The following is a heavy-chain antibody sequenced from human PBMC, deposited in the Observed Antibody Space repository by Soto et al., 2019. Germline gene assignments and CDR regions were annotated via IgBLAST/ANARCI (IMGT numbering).Heavy chain of an antibody. V-gene: IGHV1-69*01. CDR3: ARGYYDSSGYYYGSHYYYYGMDV. CDR1: GGTFSSYA. D-gene: IGHD3-22*01. CDR2: IIPIFGTA. Sequence: QVQLVQSGAEVKKPGSSVKVSCKASGGTFSSYAISWVRQAPGQGLEWMGGIIPIFGTANYAQKFQGRVTITADESTSRAYMELSSLRSEDTAVYYCARGYYDSSGYYYGSHYYYYGMDVWGQGTTVTVSS. J-gene: IGHJ6*02.